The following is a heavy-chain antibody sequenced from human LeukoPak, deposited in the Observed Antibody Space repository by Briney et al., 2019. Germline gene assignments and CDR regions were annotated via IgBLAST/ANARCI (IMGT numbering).Heavy chain of an antibody. V-gene: IGHV4-39*07. CDR2: IYYSGST. J-gene: IGHJ5*02. CDR3: ARDSDVAGWFDP. Sequence: PSETLSLTCTVSGGSISSSSYYWGWIRQPPGTGLEWIGSIYYSGSTYYNPSLKSRVTISIDTSKNQFSLKLSSVTAADTAVYYCARDSDVAGWFDPWGQGTLVTVSS. CDR1: GGSISSSSYY. D-gene: IGHD2-15*01.